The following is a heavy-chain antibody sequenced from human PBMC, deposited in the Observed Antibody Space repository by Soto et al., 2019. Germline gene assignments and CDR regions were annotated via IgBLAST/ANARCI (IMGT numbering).Heavy chain of an antibody. Sequence: QVQLQQWGAGLLKPSETLSLTCAVYGGSFSGYYCTWIRQPPGTGLEWIGEINHSGGTNYNPSLKSRVTISVDTSKNQFSLKLTSVTAADTAVYYCARDKITGLFDYWGQGTLVTVSS. V-gene: IGHV4-34*01. CDR3: ARDKITGLFDY. CDR2: INHSGGT. D-gene: IGHD2-8*02. J-gene: IGHJ4*02. CDR1: GGSFSGYY.